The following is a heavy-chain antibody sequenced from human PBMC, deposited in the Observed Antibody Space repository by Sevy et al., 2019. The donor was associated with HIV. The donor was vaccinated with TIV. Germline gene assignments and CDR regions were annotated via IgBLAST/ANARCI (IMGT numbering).Heavy chain of an antibody. CDR2: ISSSGSTI. V-gene: IGHV3-48*03. J-gene: IGHJ4*02. Sequence: GGSLRLSCEASGFSFSNYEMNWVRQAPGKGLEWASYISSSGSTIYYADSVKGRFAISRDNAKNSLYLQMKSLRAEDTAVYYCARPYRTDPFYYSGSSGYYYPTYFDYWGQGTLVTVSS. D-gene: IGHD3-22*01. CDR3: ARPYRTDPFYYSGSSGYYYPTYFDY. CDR1: GFSFSNYE.